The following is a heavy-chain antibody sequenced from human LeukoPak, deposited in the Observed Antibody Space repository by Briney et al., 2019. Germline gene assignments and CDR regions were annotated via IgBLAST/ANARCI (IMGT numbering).Heavy chain of an antibody. CDR3: ARLGGDYVRRYFDY. CDR2: IYYSGST. Sequence: SETLSLTCTVSDGSISSYYWSWIRQPPGKGLEWIGYIYYSGSTNYNPSLKSRVTISVDTSENQFSLKLSSVTAADTAVYYCARLGGDYVRRYFDYWGQGTLVTVSS. J-gene: IGHJ4*02. CDR1: DGSISSYY. D-gene: IGHD4-17*01. V-gene: IGHV4-59*01.